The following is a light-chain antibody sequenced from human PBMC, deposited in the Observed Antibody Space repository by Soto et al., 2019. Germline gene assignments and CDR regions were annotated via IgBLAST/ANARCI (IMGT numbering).Light chain of an antibody. CDR3: CSFAVGAALV. CDR1: SSNFGTYDL. V-gene: IGLV2-23*01. CDR2: EGT. Sequence: QSALTQPASVSASPGQSITISCTGTSSNFGTYDLVSWYQHHPDKAPKLIIYEGTKRPSGISSRFSGSKSGNTASLTISGLQAEDDADYYCCSFAVGAALVFGGGTKVTVL. J-gene: IGLJ2*01.